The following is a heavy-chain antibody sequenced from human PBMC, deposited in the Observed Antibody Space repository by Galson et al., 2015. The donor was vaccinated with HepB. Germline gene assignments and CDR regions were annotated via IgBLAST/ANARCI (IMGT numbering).Heavy chain of an antibody. CDR3: ARDPDDTEGYYMTFEY. D-gene: IGHD1-26*01. Sequence: SLRLSCAASGFTFSSYNMNWVRQAPGKGLEWVALISHDGKHQYYADSVRGRFTISRDISKNTLNLQMNSLRVEDTGIYYCARDPDDTEGYYMTFEYWGQGTLVTVSS. CDR1: GFTFSSYN. V-gene: IGHV3-30*03. CDR2: ISHDGKHQ. J-gene: IGHJ4*02.